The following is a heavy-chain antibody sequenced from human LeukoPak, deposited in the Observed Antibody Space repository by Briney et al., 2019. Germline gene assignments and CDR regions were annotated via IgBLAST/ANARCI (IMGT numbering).Heavy chain of an antibody. D-gene: IGHD3-10*01. Sequence: PGRSLRLSCAASGFTFSSYAMHWVRQAPGKGLEWVAVISYDGGNKYYADSVKGRFTISRDNSKNTLYLQMNSLRAEDTAVYYCARGSGALDYWGQGTLVTVSS. CDR2: ISYDGGNK. CDR3: ARGSGALDY. CDR1: GFTFSSYA. J-gene: IGHJ4*02. V-gene: IGHV3-30-3*01.